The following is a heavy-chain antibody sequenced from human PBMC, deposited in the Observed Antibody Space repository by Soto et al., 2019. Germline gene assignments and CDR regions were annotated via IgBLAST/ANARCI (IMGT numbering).Heavy chain of an antibody. CDR1: EFTFKNYA. J-gene: IGHJ4*02. CDR3: AKATYDTTFYTSSLDN. CDR2: ITGSDGRT. Sequence: ESGGGVVQPGRSLRLSCAASEFTFKNYAMTWVRQAPGKGLEWVSLITGSDGRTYYADSVKGRFTISRDNSKNTLFLQMDSLRPEDTALYYCAKATYDTTFYTSSLDNWGQGTLVTVSS. D-gene: IGHD3-22*01. V-gene: IGHV3-23*01.